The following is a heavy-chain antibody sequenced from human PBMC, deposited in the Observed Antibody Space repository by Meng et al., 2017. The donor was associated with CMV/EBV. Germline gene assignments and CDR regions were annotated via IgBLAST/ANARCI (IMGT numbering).Heavy chain of an antibody. J-gene: IGHJ6*02. D-gene: IGHD3-10*01. CDR1: GFTVSSNY. CDR3: ARDTTHQADYYGSGGMDV. CDR2: IYSGGST. V-gene: IGHV3-53*01. Sequence: GESLKISCAASGFTVSSNYMSWVRQAPGKGLEWVSVIYSGGSTYYADYVKGRFTISRDNSKNTLYIQMNRLRAEDTAVYYCARDTTHQADYYGSGGMDVWGQGTTVTVSS.